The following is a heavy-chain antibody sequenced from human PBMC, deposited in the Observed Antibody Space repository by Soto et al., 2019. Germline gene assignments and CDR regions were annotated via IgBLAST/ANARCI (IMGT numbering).Heavy chain of an antibody. D-gene: IGHD1-7*01. Sequence: EVQLLESGGGLVQPGGSLRLSCAASGFTCRSYGMTWVRQAPGKGLEWVSFSSATGSGTYYADSVKGRFTISRDNSKNTLYLQMTSLRADDTAVYYCAKDRRAGGNYGFYSDFWGQGALVIVSS. CDR2: SSATGSGT. CDR3: AKDRRAGGNYGFYSDF. CDR1: GFTCRSYG. J-gene: IGHJ4*02. V-gene: IGHV3-23*01.